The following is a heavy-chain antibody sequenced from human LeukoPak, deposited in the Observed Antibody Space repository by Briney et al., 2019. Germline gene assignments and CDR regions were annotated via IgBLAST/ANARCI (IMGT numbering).Heavy chain of an antibody. Sequence: SETLSLTCTVSGASISGYYCSWIRQPPGKGPEWIGYIYYSGSTKYNPSLKSRVTISADTSKNQFSLTLRSVTAAATATYHWVRIHRNCSGVNCYVYHHWRQGRPVAVSS. D-gene: IGHD2-15*01. CDR2: IYYSGST. V-gene: IGHV4-59*01. CDR1: GASISGYY. J-gene: IGHJ4*02. CDR3: VRIHRNCSGVNCYVYHH.